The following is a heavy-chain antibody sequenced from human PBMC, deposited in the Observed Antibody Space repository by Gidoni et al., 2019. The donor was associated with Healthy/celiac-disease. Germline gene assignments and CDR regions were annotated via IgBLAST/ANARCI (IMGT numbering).Heavy chain of an antibody. J-gene: IGHJ4*02. CDR2: IIPILGIA. D-gene: IGHD3-10*01. V-gene: IGHV1-69*02. Sequence: QVQLVQSGAEVKKPGSSVKVSCKASGGTFSSYTISWVRQAPGQGLEWMGRIIPILGIANYAQKFQGRVTITADKSTSTAYMELSSLRSEDTAVYYCAIFMVRGVKRHDYWGQGTLVTVSS. CDR1: GGTFSSYT. CDR3: AIFMVRGVKRHDY.